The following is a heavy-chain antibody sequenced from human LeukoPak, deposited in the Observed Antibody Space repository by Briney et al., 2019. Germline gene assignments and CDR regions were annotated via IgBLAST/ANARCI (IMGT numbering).Heavy chain of an antibody. J-gene: IGHJ3*02. CDR3: ARVRRFGSGHDAFDI. CDR1: GYTFTGYY. V-gene: IGHV1-2*02. CDR2: INPNSGGT. Sequence: ASVKVSCKASGYTFTGYYMHWVRQAPGQGLEWMGWINPNSGGTNYAQKFQGRVTMTGDTSISTAYMELSRLRSDDTAVYYCARVRRFGSGHDAFDIWGQGTMVTVSS. D-gene: IGHD6-19*01.